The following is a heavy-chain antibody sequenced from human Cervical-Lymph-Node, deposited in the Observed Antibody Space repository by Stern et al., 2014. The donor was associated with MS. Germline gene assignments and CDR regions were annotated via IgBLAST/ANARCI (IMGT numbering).Heavy chain of an antibody. V-gene: IGHV5-51*03. CDR3: VRGGSGQLVGYFQH. Sequence: VQLVQSGVEVKKLGESLKISCQASGYSFISYWIGWVRQMPGKGPERMAIIYPGDSDTRSSPSFHGQVTISVDKSINTAYLQWSSLKASDTAMYYCVRGGSGQLVGYFQHWGQGTLVTVSS. CDR2: IYPGDSDT. J-gene: IGHJ1*01. CDR1: GYSFISYW. D-gene: IGHD6-6*01.